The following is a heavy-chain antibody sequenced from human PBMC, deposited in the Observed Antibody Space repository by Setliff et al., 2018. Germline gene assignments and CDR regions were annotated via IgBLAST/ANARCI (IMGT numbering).Heavy chain of an antibody. J-gene: IGHJ4*02. Sequence: GGSLRLSCAASGFTFSSCWMSWVRQAPGKGLEWVANIKQDGSEKYYVDSVKGRFTISRDNAKNSLYLQMNSLRAEDTAVYYCARDGGEYWGQGTLVTVSS. CDR3: ARDGGEY. V-gene: IGHV3-7*01. CDR2: IKQDGSEK. CDR1: GFTFSSCW. D-gene: IGHD3-16*01.